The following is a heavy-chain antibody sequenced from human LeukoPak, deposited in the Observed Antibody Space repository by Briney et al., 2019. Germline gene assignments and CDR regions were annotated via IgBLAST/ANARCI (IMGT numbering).Heavy chain of an antibody. D-gene: IGHD6-6*01. CDR3: ARDNDTDYSSSPGWFDS. V-gene: IGHV3-30-3*01. CDR2: ISSDGSNK. CDR1: GLSFSSYA. J-gene: IGHJ5*01. Sequence: PGRSLRLSCAAPGLSFSSYAMNWVRQAPGKGLEWVAVISSDGSNKFYADSVKGRFTVSRDNSKNTLYLQMNSLRVEDTAVYYCARDNDTDYSSSPGWFDSWGQGTLVTVSS.